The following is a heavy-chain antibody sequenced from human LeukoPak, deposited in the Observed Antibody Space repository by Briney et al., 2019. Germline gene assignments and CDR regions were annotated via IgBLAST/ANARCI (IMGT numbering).Heavy chain of an antibody. J-gene: IGHJ4*02. V-gene: IGHV4-59*08. CDR2: IYYSGST. CDR1: GGSISSYY. CDR3: AVSRVAGFFDY. D-gene: IGHD6-19*01. Sequence: SETLSLTCTVSGGSISSYYWSWIRQPPGKGLEWIGYIYYSGSTNYNPSLKSRVTISVDTSKNQFSLKLSSVTAADTAVYYCAVSRVAGFFDYWGQGTLVTVSS.